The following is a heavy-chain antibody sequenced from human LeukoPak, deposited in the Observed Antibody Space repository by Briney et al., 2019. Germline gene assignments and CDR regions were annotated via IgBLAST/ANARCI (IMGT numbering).Heavy chain of an antibody. Sequence: SETLSLTCTVSGGSISSYYWSWIRQPAGKGLESIGHISTSGSTNYNPSLKSRVTISVDTSKNQFSLKLSSVTAADTAVYFCARGFRGDNFDYWGQGTLVTVSS. J-gene: IGHJ4*02. CDR2: ISTSGST. CDR3: ARGFRGDNFDY. V-gene: IGHV4-4*07. CDR1: GGSISSYY. D-gene: IGHD7-27*01.